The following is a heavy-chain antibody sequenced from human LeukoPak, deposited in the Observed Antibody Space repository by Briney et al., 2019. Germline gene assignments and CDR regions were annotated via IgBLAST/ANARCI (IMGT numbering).Heavy chain of an antibody. D-gene: IGHD1-14*01. J-gene: IGHJ4*02. Sequence: WIRQPPGKGLEWVGSIYYSGSTYYNPSLKSRVTISVDTSKNQFSLKLSSVTAADTAVYYCARLPDVFDYWGQGTLVTVSS. CDR3: ARLPDVFDY. V-gene: IGHV4-39*01. CDR2: IYYSGST.